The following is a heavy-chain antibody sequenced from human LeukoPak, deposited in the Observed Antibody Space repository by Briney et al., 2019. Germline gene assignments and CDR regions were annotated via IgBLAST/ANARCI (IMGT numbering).Heavy chain of an antibody. CDR1: GYTFTSYG. D-gene: IGHD3-10*01. CDR3: ARGPTLVRGVIMPDSVGGMDV. V-gene: IGHV1-18*01. J-gene: IGHJ6*02. CDR2: ISAYNGNT. Sequence: ASVKVSCKASGYTFTSYGISWVRQAPGQGLEWMGWISAYNGNTNYAQKVQGRITMTRDTSISTAYMELSSLRSEDTAVYYCARGPTLVRGVIMPDSVGGMDVWGQGTTVTVSS.